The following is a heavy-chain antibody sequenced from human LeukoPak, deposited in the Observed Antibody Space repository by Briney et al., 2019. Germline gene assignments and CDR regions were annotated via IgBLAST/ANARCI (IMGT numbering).Heavy chain of an antibody. J-gene: IGHJ4*02. D-gene: IGHD3-22*01. CDR2: ISGGGAST. CDR1: GFTFSSHA. CDR3: AKDPSGSYDTSGYSDY. V-gene: IGHV3-23*01. Sequence: GGSLRPSCAASGFTFSSHAMSWVRQAPGKGLEWVSAISGGGASTYYADSVKGRFTISRDNSKNTLFLQMNSLRAGDTAVYYCAKDPSGSYDTSGYSDYWGQGTLVTVSS.